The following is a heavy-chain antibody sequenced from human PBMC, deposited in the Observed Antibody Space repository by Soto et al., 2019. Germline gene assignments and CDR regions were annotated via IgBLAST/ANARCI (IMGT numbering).Heavy chain of an antibody. CDR1: GYTFTSYA. V-gene: IGHV1-3*01. J-gene: IGHJ3*02. D-gene: IGHD4-4*01. Sequence: ASVKVSCKASGYTFTSYAMHWVRQAPGQRLEWTGWISAGNGNTKYSQKFQGRVTITRDTSASTAYMELSSLRSEDTAVYYCARTRLQSAFDIWGQGTTVTVTS. CDR3: ARTRLQSAFDI. CDR2: ISAGNGNT.